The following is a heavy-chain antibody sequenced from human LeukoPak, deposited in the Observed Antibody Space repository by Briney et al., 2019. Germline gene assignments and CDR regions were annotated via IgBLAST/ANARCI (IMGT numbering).Heavy chain of an antibody. Sequence: ASVKVSCKASGYTFTGYSINWVRQAPGQGLEWMGWINIYTGNPTYAQGFTGRFVFSLDTSVSTAYLQISSLKAEDTAVNYCARDAATINFDYWGQGTLVTVSS. CDR1: GYTFTGYS. CDR2: INIYTGNP. J-gene: IGHJ4*02. CDR3: ARDAATINFDY. D-gene: IGHD5-24*01. V-gene: IGHV7-4-1*02.